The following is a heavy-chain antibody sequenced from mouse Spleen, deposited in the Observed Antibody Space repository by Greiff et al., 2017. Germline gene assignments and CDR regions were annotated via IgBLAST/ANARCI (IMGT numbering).Heavy chain of an antibody. CDR2: INPGSGGT. J-gene: IGHJ2*01. V-gene: IGHV1-54*01. CDR3: ARSGDGYYLRGFFDY. CDR1: GYAFTNYL. Sequence: VQLQQSGAELVRPGTSVKVSCKASGYAFTNYLIEWVKQRPGQGLEWIGVINPGSGGTNYNEKFKGKATLTADKSSSTAYMQLSSLTSEDSAVYFCARSGDGYYLRGFFDYWGQGTTLTVSS. D-gene: IGHD2-3*01.